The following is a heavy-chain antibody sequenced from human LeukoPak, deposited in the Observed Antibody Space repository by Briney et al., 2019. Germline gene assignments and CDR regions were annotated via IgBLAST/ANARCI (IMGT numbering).Heavy chain of an antibody. J-gene: IGHJ6*03. Sequence: GASLKVSCKASGGTFSSYAFNWVRQAPGQGLESMGRIIPIFGTTTYAQKFQGRVTITTDESTSTAYMEVSSLRSEDTAVYYCARHPYSSSGDYGPDYFYMDVWGKGTTVTVSS. CDR3: ARHPYSSSGDYGPDYFYMDV. V-gene: IGHV1-69*05. CDR1: GGTFSSYA. D-gene: IGHD6-6*01. CDR2: IIPIFGTT.